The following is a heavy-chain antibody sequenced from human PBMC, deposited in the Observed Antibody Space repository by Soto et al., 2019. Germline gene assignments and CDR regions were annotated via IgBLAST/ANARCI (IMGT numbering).Heavy chain of an antibody. V-gene: IGHV3-48*03. Sequence: EVPLVESGGGLVQPGGSLRVSCEASGFIFSRYEMHWVRQAPGKGLEWVSYISSSGSKMNYADSVKGRFTISRDNAKNSLYLDMNSLRGEDTAVYYCARRYSKYLPLDYWGQGTLVTVSS. D-gene: IGHD4-4*01. CDR2: ISSSGSKM. J-gene: IGHJ4*02. CDR1: GFIFSRYE. CDR3: ARRYSKYLPLDY.